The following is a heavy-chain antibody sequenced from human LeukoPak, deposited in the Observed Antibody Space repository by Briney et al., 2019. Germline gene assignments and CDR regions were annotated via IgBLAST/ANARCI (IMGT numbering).Heavy chain of an antibody. J-gene: IGHJ4*02. D-gene: IGHD4-23*01. CDR3: ARDTGGNTFDY. V-gene: IGHV3-30-3*01. Sequence: GGSLRLSCAASGFTFSSYAMHWVRQAPGKGLEWVAVISYDGSNKYYADSVKGRFTISRDNSKNTLYLQMNSLRAEDTAVYYCARDTGGNTFDYWGQGTLVTVSS. CDR2: ISYDGSNK. CDR1: GFTFSSYA.